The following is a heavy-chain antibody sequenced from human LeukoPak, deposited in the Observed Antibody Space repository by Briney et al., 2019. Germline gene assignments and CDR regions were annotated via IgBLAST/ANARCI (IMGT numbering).Heavy chain of an antibody. J-gene: IGHJ4*02. D-gene: IGHD3-22*01. CDR3: ARGMDYYDNRGYTTDS. Sequence: GSLRLSCAASGFTFSAYWMHWVRQAPGKGLVWVSRLNSDGSTTTYADSVKGRFTISRDNAKNTVYLQMNGLRAEDTAVYFCARGMDYYDNRGYTTDSWGQGTLVTVSS. V-gene: IGHV3-74*01. CDR2: LNSDGSTT. CDR1: GFTFSAYW.